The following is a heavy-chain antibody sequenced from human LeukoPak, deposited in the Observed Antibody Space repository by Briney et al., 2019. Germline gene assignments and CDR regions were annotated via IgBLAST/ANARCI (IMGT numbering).Heavy chain of an antibody. CDR1: GFTFSSYA. Sequence: PGGSLRLSCAASGFTFSSYAMSWVRQAPGKGLEWVSAISGSGGSTYYADSVKGRFTISRDNSKNTLYLQMNSLRAEDTAVYYCAREGPRHYSPEDYYYYYGMDVWGQGTTVTVPS. V-gene: IGHV3-23*01. J-gene: IGHJ6*02. CDR3: AREGPRHYSPEDYYYYYGMDV. CDR2: ISGSGGST. D-gene: IGHD4-11*01.